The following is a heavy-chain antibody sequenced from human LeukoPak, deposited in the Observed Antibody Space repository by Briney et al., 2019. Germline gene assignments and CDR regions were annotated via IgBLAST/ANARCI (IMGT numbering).Heavy chain of an antibody. V-gene: IGHV1-18*01. D-gene: IGHD5-24*01. CDR3: AREGMATITRDAFDI. CDR2: ISAYNGNT. J-gene: IGHJ3*02. CDR1: GYTFTSYG. Sequence: GASVKVSCKASGYTFTSYGISWVRQAPGQGLEWMGWISAYNGNTNYAQKLQGRVTMTTDTSTRTDYMELRSLRSDETAVYYCAREGMATITRDAFDIWGQGTMVTVSS.